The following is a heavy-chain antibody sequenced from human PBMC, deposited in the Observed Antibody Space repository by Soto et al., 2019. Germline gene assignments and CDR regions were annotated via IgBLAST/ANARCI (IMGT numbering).Heavy chain of an antibody. Sequence: SETLSLTCTVSGGSISSGDYYWSWIRQPPGKGLEWIGYIHDSETTNYNPSLKSRVTISVDTSKNQFSLKLSSVTAADTAVYYCSRAKTNYDILTGYYTGSQPFDYWGQGTLVTVSS. CDR2: IHDSETT. CDR1: GGSISSGDYY. J-gene: IGHJ4*02. D-gene: IGHD3-9*01. CDR3: SRAKTNYDILTGYYTGSQPFDY. V-gene: IGHV4-61*08.